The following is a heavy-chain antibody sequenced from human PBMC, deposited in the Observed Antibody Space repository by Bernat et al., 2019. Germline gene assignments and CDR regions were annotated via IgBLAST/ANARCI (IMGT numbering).Heavy chain of an antibody. Sequence: EVQLVESGGGLVKPGGSLRLSCAASGFTFSSYSMNWVRQAPGKGLEWVSSISSSSSYIYYADSVKGRFTISRDNAKNSLYLQMNSLRAEDTAVYYCARMEPRKYYDFWSGYSYQNKNYGMDVWGQGTTVTVSS. CDR2: ISSSSSYI. V-gene: IGHV3-21*01. CDR1: GFTFSSYS. J-gene: IGHJ6*02. D-gene: IGHD3-3*01. CDR3: ARMEPRKYYDFWSGYSYQNKNYGMDV.